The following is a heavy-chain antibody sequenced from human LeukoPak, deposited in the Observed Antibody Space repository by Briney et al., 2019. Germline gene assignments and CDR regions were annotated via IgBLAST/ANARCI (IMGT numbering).Heavy chain of an antibody. V-gene: IGHV4-34*01. CDR3: ARVGYDILTGYYQCVDY. D-gene: IGHD3-9*01. CDR1: GRSLSGYY. J-gene: IGHJ4*02. CDR2: INHSGST. Sequence: SETLSLTCAVYGRSLSGYYWSWIRQPPGKGLEWIGEINHSGSTNYNPSLKSRVTISVDTSKNQFSLKLSSVTAADTAVYYCARVGYDILTGYYQCVDYWGQGTLVTVSS.